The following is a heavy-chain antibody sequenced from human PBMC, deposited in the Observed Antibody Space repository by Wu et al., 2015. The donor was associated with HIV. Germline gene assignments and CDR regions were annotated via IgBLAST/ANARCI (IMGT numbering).Heavy chain of an antibody. V-gene: IGHV1-2*02. CDR2: INPNSGGT. Sequence: QVQLVQSGAEVKKPGASVKVSCKASGYTFTGYYMHWVRQAPGQGLEWMGWINPNSGGTNYAQKFQGRVTMTRDTSISTAYMELSRLRSDDTAVYYCARGVTIFGVVSAGDWFDPWGQGTLVTVSS. D-gene: IGHD3-3*01. J-gene: IGHJ5*02. CDR3: ARGVTIFGVVSAGDWFDP. CDR1: GYTFTGYY.